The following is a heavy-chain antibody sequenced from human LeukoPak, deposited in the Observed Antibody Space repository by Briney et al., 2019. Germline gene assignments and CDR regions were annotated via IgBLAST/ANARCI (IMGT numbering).Heavy chain of an antibody. CDR2: IYYSGST. J-gene: IGHJ4*02. D-gene: IGHD2-15*01. V-gene: IGHV4-59*08. Sequence: SETLSLTCTVSGGSISSYYWSWIRQPPGKGLERIGYIYYSGSTNYNPSLKSRVTISVDTSKNQFSLKLSSVTAADTAVYYCARHRWLLPELPDYFDYWGQGTLVTVSS. CDR1: GGSISSYY. CDR3: ARHRWLLPELPDYFDY.